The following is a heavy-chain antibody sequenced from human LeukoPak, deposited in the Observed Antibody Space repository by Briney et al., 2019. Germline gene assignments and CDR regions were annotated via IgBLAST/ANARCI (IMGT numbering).Heavy chain of an antibody. Sequence: PGGSLRLSCAASGFTVSSNYMSWVRQAPGKGLEWVSVIYSGGSTYYADSVKGRFTISRDNSKNTLYLQMNILRAEDTAVYYCARDLGYSYGSGAFDIWGQGTMVTVSS. V-gene: IGHV3-53*01. J-gene: IGHJ3*02. CDR1: GFTVSSNY. D-gene: IGHD5-18*01. CDR2: IYSGGST. CDR3: ARDLGYSYGSGAFDI.